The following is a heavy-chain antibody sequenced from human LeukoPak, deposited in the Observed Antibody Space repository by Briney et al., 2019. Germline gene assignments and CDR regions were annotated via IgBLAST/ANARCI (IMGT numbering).Heavy chain of an antibody. CDR2: ISGSGGST. CDR3: AKATYDFWSGYLAYSFDY. Sequence: GASLRLSCAASGLTFSSYAMSWVRQAPGKGLEWVSAISGSGGSTYYADSVKGRFTISRDNSKNTLYLQMNSLRAEDTAVYYCAKATYDFWSGYLAYSFDYWGQGAQVTVSS. V-gene: IGHV3-23*01. CDR1: GLTFSSYA. D-gene: IGHD3-3*01. J-gene: IGHJ4*02.